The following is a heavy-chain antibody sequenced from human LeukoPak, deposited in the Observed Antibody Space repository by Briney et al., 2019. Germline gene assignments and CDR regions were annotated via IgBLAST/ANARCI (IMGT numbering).Heavy chain of an antibody. V-gene: IGHV3-66*01. CDR2: IYSGESA. CDR1: GFSVSSNY. Sequence: GGSLRLSCAASGFSVSSNYMSWVRQAPGKGLEWVSTIYSGESAYYADSVKGRFPISRDNSKNALVLQMNSLTAADTAVYYCARDGGSGYCSSSNCYEGFDYWGQGTLVTVSS. D-gene: IGHD2-2*01. CDR3: ARDGGSGYCSSSNCYEGFDY. J-gene: IGHJ4*02.